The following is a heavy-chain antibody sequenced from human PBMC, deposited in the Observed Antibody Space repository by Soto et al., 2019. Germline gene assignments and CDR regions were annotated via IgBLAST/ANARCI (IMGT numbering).Heavy chain of an antibody. CDR2: IIPILGIA. J-gene: IGHJ4*02. D-gene: IGHD6-19*01. CDR3: ASSVQYSSGCGY. Sequence: QVQLVQSGAEVKKPGSSVKVSCKASGGTFSSYTISWVRQAPGKGLEWIGRIIPILGIANYAQKFQGRVTITADKSTSTAYMELSSLRSEDTAVYYCASSVQYSSGCGYWGQGTLVTVSS. CDR1: GGTFSSYT. V-gene: IGHV1-69*02.